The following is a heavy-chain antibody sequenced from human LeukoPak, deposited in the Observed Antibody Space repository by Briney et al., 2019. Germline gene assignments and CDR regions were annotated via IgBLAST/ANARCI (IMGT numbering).Heavy chain of an antibody. Sequence: PSETLSLTCTVPGGSISDYYWSWIRQPPGKGLEWIGYVYYSGSTNYNPSLKSRVTISVDTSKNQFSLKLRSVTAGDTAVYYCARLGFCRGDNCLDDYWGQGTLVTVSS. CDR2: VYYSGST. D-gene: IGHD2-15*01. J-gene: IGHJ4*02. CDR3: ARLGFCRGDNCLDDY. V-gene: IGHV4-59*08. CDR1: GGSISDYY.